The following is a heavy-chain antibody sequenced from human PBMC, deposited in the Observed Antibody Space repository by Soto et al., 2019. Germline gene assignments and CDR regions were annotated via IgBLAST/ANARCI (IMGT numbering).Heavy chain of an antibody. CDR3: ARAGGSGSYPPHYYYYMDV. CDR2: IIPILGIA. D-gene: IGHD3-10*01. CDR1: GGTFSSYT. J-gene: IGHJ6*03. Sequence: QVQLVQSGAEVKKPGSSVKVSCKASGGTFSSYTISWVRQAPGQGLEWMGRIIPILGIANYAQKFQGRVTITADKSTSTAYMELSSLRSEDTAVYYCARAGGSGSYPPHYYYYMDVWGKGTTVTVSS. V-gene: IGHV1-69*02.